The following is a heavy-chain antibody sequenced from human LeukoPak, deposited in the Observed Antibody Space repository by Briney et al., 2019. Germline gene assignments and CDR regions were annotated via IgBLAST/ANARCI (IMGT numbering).Heavy chain of an antibody. Sequence: SETLSLTCAVYGGSFSGYYWSWIRQPPGKGLEWIGSIYYSGSTYYNPSLKSRVTISVDTSKNQFSLKLSSVTAADTAVYYCARGYSYGYRYWGQGTLVTVSS. D-gene: IGHD5-18*01. CDR3: ARGYSYGYRY. CDR2: IYYSGST. J-gene: IGHJ4*02. V-gene: IGHV4-34*01. CDR1: GGSFSGYY.